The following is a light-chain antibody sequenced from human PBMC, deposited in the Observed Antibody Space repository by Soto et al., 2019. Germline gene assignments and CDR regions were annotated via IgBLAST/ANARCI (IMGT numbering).Light chain of an antibody. CDR3: QQRGKWPST. CDR2: DAY. J-gene: IGKJ2*02. CDR1: QSVDRY. V-gene: IGKV3-11*01. Sequence: VFTQSPDTVSLSPGEAATLSCRASQSVDRYVAWYQQKLGQAPRLLIYDAYTRATGVGDRFTGSGSATDFSLTITSLEPEDFAVYYCQQRGKWPSTFGPGTKVDNK.